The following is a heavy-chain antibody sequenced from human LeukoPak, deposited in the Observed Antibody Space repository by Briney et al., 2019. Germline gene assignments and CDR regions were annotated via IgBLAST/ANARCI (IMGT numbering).Heavy chain of an antibody. J-gene: IGHJ4*02. Sequence: SETLSLTCTVSLGSISSSSYYWGWIRQPPGKGLEWIGSIYYSGSTYYNPSLKSRVTISVDTSKNQFSLKLSSVTAADTAVYYCARLDAYSSSGWYFDYWGQGTLVTVSS. CDR1: LGSISSSSYY. CDR2: IYYSGST. V-gene: IGHV4-39*01. CDR3: ARLDAYSSSGWYFDY. D-gene: IGHD6-13*01.